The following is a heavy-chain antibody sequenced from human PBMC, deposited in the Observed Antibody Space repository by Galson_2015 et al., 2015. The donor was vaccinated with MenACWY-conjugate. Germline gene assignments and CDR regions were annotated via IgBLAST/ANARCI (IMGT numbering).Heavy chain of an antibody. D-gene: IGHD1-26*01. CDR1: GFTFSNYW. V-gene: IGHV3-74*01. Sequence: SLRLSCAASGFTFSNYWMHWVRQGPGKGLEWLSRIDNDGSRITYADSVKGRFTISRDNAKNTLYLQINSVRADDTAVYYCSRGGEAKLIIVGGISDIWGQGTPVTVSS. J-gene: IGHJ3*02. CDR3: SRGGEAKLIIVGGISDI. CDR2: IDNDGSRI.